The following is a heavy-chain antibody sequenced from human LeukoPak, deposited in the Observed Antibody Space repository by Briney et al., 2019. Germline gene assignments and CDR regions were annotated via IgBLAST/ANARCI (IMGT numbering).Heavy chain of an antibody. J-gene: IGHJ5*02. CDR2: ISATGEST. D-gene: IGHD3-10*01. V-gene: IGHV3-23*01. Sequence: PGESLRLSCAASRFSFNAYAMSWVRQAPGKGLEWVSGISATGESTYYADSVKGRFTISRDNSKNTLFLQMNSLRAEDTALYYCAKIATRLIDSFDSERDWFDPWGQGTLVTVSS. CDR3: AKIATRLIDSFDSERDWFDP. CDR1: RFSFNAYA.